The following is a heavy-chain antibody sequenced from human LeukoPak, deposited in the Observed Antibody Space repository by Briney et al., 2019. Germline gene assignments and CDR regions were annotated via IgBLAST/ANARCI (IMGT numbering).Heavy chain of an antibody. CDR2: INPNSGGT. CDR3: ARVEYCIKGVCVNFDY. J-gene: IGHJ4*02. CDR1: GYTFTGPY. D-gene: IGHD2-8*01. V-gene: IGHV1-2*02. Sequence: ASVKVSCKASGYTFTGPYIHWIRQDPGQGLEWMGWINPNSGGTKYAQKFQGRVTMTRDTSINTAYMELSRLTSDDTAVYYCARVEYCIKGVCVNFDYWGQGTLVTVST.